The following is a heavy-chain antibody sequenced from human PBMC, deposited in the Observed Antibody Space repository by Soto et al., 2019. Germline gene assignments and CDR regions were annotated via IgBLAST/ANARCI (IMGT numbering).Heavy chain of an antibody. D-gene: IGHD6-13*01. Sequence: GASVKVSCKVSGYTLTELSMHWVRQAPGKGLEWMGGFDPEDGETIYAQKFQGRVTMTEDTSTDTAYMELSSLRSEDTAVYYCATDSLSVLASAGLSPGPIYYFDYWGQGTLVTVSS. CDR2: FDPEDGET. CDR3: ATDSLSVLASAGLSPGPIYYFDY. V-gene: IGHV1-24*01. CDR1: GYTLTELS. J-gene: IGHJ4*02.